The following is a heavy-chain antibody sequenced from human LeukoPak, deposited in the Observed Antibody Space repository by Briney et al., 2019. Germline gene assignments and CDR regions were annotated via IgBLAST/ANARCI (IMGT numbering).Heavy chain of an antibody. J-gene: IGHJ5*02. CDR3: ARGGMYYYDNSGINWFDP. V-gene: IGHV1-18*01. CDR2: ISAYNGNT. D-gene: IGHD3-22*01. Sequence: ASVKVSCKASGYTFTNYGITWVRQAPGQGLEWMGWISAYNGNTNYAQKLQGRVTMTTDTSTSTAYMELRSLRSDDTAVYYCARGGMYYYDNSGINWFDPWGQGTLVTVSS. CDR1: GYTFTNYG.